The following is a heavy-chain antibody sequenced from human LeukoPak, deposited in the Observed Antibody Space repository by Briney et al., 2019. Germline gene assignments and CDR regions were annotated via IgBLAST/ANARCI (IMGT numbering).Heavy chain of an antibody. CDR1: GFTFSNYW. J-gene: IGHJ4*02. CDR2: INSDGSST. V-gene: IGHV3-74*01. Sequence: GGSLRLSCAASGFTFSNYWMYWVRQAPGKGLLWVSRINSDGSSTSYADSVKGRFTISRDNAKNTLYLQMNSLRAEDTAVYYCVRGAYSSSWLNFDYWGQGTLVTVSS. CDR3: VRGAYSSSWLNFDY. D-gene: IGHD6-13*01.